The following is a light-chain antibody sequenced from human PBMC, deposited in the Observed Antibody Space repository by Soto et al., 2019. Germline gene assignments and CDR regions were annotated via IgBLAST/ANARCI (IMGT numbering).Light chain of an antibody. Sequence: EVVMTQSPATLSLSPGERSTLSSMSSESVSRNLAWYQQKPGQAPRLLIYDASTRATGIPDRFSGGGSGTEFTLTISSLQSEDFVVYYCQQYNSWPPITFGQGTRLEI. J-gene: IGKJ5*01. V-gene: IGKV3-15*01. CDR1: ESVSRN. CDR2: DAS. CDR3: QQYNSWPPIT.